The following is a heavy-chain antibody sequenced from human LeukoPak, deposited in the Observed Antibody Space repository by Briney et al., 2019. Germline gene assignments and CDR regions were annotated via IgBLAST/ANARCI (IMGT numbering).Heavy chain of an antibody. CDR2: IIPIFGTA. J-gene: IGHJ6*02. CDR1: GGTFSSYA. V-gene: IGHV1-69*13. CDR3: ARDLSRDYYYYGMDV. Sequence: SVKVSFKASGGTFSSYAISWVRQAPGQGLEWMGGIIPIFGTANYAQKFQGRVTITAGESTSTAYMELSSLRSEDTAVYYCARDLSRDYYYYGMDVWGQGTTVTVSS.